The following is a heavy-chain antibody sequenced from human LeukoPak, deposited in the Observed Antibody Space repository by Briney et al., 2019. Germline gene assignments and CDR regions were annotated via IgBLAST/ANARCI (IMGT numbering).Heavy chain of an antibody. V-gene: IGHV3-30*02. Sequence: GGSLRLSCAASGFTFSSYDMHWVRQAPGKGLEWVAFIRYDGSNKYYADSVKGRFTISRDNSKNTLYLQMNSLRAEDTAVYYCAKDVVEGLWFGEGFDPWGQGTLVTVSS. J-gene: IGHJ5*02. CDR2: IRYDGSNK. CDR3: AKDVVEGLWFGEGFDP. CDR1: GFTFSSYD. D-gene: IGHD3-10*01.